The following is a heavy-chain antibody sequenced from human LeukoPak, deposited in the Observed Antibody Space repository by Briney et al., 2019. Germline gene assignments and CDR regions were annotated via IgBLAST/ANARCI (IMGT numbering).Heavy chain of an antibody. J-gene: IGHJ4*02. CDR2: INTNTGNP. D-gene: IGHD3-10*01. CDR3: ARDPRYGSGSYY. V-gene: IGHV7-4-1*02. CDR1: RGTFRSYA. Sequence: ASVPVSCKASRGTFRSYALSWVRQAPGQGLEWMGWINTNTGNPTYAQGFTGRFVFSLDTSVSTAYLQISSLKAEDTAVYYRARDPRYGSGSYYWGQGTLVTVSS.